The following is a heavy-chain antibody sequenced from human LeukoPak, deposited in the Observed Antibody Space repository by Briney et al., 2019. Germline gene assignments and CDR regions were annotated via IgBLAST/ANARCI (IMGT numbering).Heavy chain of an antibody. V-gene: IGHV1-8*03. CDR1: GGTFSSYA. J-gene: IGHJ4*02. D-gene: IGHD3-10*01. CDR3: ARVITMVRGARRGLDFAY. Sequence: GASVKVSCKASGGTFSSYAISWVRQAPGQGLEWMGWMNPNSGNTGYAQKFQGRVTITRNTSISTAYMELSSLRSEDTAVYYCARVITMVRGARRGLDFAYWGQGTLVTVSS. CDR2: MNPNSGNT.